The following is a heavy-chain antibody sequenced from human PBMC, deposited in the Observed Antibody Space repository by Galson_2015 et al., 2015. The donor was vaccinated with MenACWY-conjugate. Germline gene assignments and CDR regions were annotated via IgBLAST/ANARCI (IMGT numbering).Heavy chain of an antibody. V-gene: IGHV3-7*03. Sequence: SLRLSCAASGFIFNNYWMSWVRQVPGKGPEWVANIKQDGSGKYYVDSVRGRFTISRDNAKNSLYLQMNSLRAEDTAVYYCARDLGFYCSRNDCYSPYWGQGTSVTVSS. CDR2: IKQDGSGK. J-gene: IGHJ4*02. D-gene: IGHD2-2*01. CDR1: GFIFNNYW. CDR3: ARDLGFYCSRNDCYSPY.